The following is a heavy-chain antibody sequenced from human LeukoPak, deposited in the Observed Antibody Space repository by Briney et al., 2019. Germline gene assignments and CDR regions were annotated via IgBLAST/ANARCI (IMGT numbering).Heavy chain of an antibody. CDR1: GFTVSSNY. J-gene: IGHJ4*02. D-gene: IGHD6-13*01. V-gene: IGHV3-66*01. CDR2: IYSGGST. CDR3: ARDQREQQLVG. Sequence: GGSLRLSCAASGFTVSSNYMNWVRQAPGKGLEWVPLIYSGGSTSYADSVKGRFTISRDNSKNTLYLQMNSLRAEDTAVYYCARDQREQQLVGWGQGTLVIVSS.